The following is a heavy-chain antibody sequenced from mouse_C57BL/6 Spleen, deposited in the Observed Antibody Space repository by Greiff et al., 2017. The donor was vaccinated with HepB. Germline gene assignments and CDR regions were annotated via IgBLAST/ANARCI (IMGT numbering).Heavy chain of an antibody. CDR3: ARWRLRDPFYAMDY. J-gene: IGHJ4*01. D-gene: IGHD2-4*01. Sequence: VQLQQSGPELVKPGASVKMSCKASGYTFTDYNMHWVKQSHGKSLEWIGYINPNNGGTSYNQKFKGKATLTVNKSSSTAYMELRSLTSEDSAVYYCARWRLRDPFYAMDYWGQGTSVTVSS. CDR2: INPNNGGT. V-gene: IGHV1-22*01. CDR1: GYTFTDYN.